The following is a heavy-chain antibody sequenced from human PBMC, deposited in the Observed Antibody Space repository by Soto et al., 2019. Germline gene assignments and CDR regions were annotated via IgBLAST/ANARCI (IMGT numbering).Heavy chain of an antibody. CDR3: ANHFSISGYSPFEY. CDR1: GFTFSSYA. D-gene: IGHD3-22*01. Sequence: QVQLVESGGGVVQPGRSLRLSCAASGFTFSSYAMHWVRQAPGKGLEWVAVMSYDGSNKYYADSVKGRFTISRDNSKNTLYLQMNSLRAEDTAVYYCANHFSISGYSPFEYWGQGTLVTVSS. CDR2: MSYDGSNK. V-gene: IGHV3-30*18. J-gene: IGHJ4*02.